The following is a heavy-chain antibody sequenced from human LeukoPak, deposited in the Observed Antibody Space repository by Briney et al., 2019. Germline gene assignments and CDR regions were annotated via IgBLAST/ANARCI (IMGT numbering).Heavy chain of an antibody. Sequence: SVKVSCKASGGTFSSYAISWVRQAPGQGLEWMGRIIPILGIANYAQKFQGRVTITADKSTSTAHMELSSLRSEDTAVYYCASGRWLQLAYFDYWGQGTLVTVSS. D-gene: IGHD5-24*01. J-gene: IGHJ4*02. CDR3: ASGRWLQLAYFDY. V-gene: IGHV1-69*04. CDR1: GGTFSSYA. CDR2: IIPILGIA.